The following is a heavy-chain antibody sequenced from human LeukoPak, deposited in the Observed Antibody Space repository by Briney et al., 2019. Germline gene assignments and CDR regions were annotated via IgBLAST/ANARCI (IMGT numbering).Heavy chain of an antibody. CDR2: IIPIFGTA. J-gene: IGHJ3*02. Sequence: SVKVSCKAAGGTFSSYAISWVRQAPGQGLEWMGGIIPIFGTANYAQKFQGRVTMTADESTSTAYMELSSLRSEDTAVYYCARVLSPGAFDIWGQGTMVTVSS. CDR1: GGTFSSYA. V-gene: IGHV1-69*01. D-gene: IGHD2/OR15-2a*01. CDR3: ARVLSPGAFDI.